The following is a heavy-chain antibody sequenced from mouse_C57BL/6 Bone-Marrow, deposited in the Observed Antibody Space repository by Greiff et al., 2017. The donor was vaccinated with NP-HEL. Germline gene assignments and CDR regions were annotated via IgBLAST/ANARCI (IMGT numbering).Heavy chain of an antibody. CDR3: AREENGSPWYFDV. J-gene: IGHJ1*03. D-gene: IGHD1-1*01. V-gene: IGHV1-69*01. CDR2: IDPSDSYT. CDR1: GYTFTSYW. Sequence: QVQLQQPGAELVMPGASVKLSCKASGYTFTSYWMHWVKQRPGQGLEWIGEIDPSDSYTNYNQKFKGKSTLTVDKSSSTAYMQLSSLTSEDSAVYDCAREENGSPWYFDVWGTGTTVTVTS.